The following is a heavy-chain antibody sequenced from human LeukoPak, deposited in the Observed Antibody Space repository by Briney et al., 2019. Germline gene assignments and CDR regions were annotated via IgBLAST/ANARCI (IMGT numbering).Heavy chain of an antibody. CDR2: ITTASGDST. V-gene: IGHV3-23*01. CDR1: GFTFSSSA. Sequence: GGSLRLSCAASGFTFSSSAMRWVRQAPGKGLEWVSTITTASGDSTYYADSVKGRFTISRDNSKNTLYLQMNSLRAEDTAVYYCARESSGYYDYWGQGTLVTVSS. D-gene: IGHD3-22*01. J-gene: IGHJ4*02. CDR3: ARESSGYYDY.